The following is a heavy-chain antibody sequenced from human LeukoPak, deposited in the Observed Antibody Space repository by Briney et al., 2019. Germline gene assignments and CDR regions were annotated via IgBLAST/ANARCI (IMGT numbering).Heavy chain of an antibody. V-gene: IGHV3-9*01. J-gene: IGHJ4*02. CDR2: ISWNSGTV. D-gene: IGHD6-19*01. Sequence: GGSLRLSCAASGFTFDDYGMHWVRQAPGKGLEWVSGISWNSGTVVYADSVRGRFTISRDNAKNSVYLQMNSLKAEDTALYYCAKGGYSSGWNGDHWGQGTLVTVSS. CDR1: GFTFDDYG. CDR3: AKGGYSSGWNGDH.